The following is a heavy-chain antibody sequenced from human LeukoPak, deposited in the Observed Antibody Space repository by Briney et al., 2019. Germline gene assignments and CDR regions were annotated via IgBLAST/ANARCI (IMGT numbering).Heavy chain of an antibody. Sequence: SETLSLTCTVSGGSISSGSYYWSWIRQPAGKGLEWIGRIYTSGSTNYNPSLKSRVTISVDTSKNQFSLKLSSVTAADTAVYYCARVGDDYVWGSYRLAWGQGTLVTVSS. V-gene: IGHV4-61*02. CDR3: ARVGDDYVWGSYRLA. CDR2: IYTSGST. CDR1: GGSISSGSYY. J-gene: IGHJ5*02. D-gene: IGHD3-16*02.